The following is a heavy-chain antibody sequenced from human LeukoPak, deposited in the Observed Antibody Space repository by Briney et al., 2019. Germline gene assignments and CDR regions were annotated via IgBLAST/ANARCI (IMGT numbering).Heavy chain of an antibody. CDR1: GFTFDDYA. D-gene: IGHD2/OR15-2a*01. Sequence: SLRLSCAASGFTFDDYAMHWVRQALGKGLEWVSGISWNSGSIGYADSVKGRFTISRDNAKNSLYLQMNSLRAEDTAVYYCARGGLSFDYWGQGTLVTVSS. V-gene: IGHV3-9*01. CDR3: ARGGLSFDY. CDR2: ISWNSGSI. J-gene: IGHJ4*02.